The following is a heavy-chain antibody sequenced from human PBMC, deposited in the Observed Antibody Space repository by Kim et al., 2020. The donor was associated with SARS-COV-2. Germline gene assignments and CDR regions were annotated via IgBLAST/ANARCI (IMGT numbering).Heavy chain of an antibody. CDR2: ST. J-gene: IGHJ4*02. CDR3: AREPGYYFDY. V-gene: IGHV4-39*07. Sequence: STSYNPSLKSRVTISVDTSKNQFSLKLSSVTAADTAVYYCAREPGYYFDYWGQGTLVTVSS.